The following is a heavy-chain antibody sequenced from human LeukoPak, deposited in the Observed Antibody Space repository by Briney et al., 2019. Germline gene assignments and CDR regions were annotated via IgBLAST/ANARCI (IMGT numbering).Heavy chain of an antibody. Sequence: GGSLRLSCAGSGFTFYNYAMSWVRQAPGKGLEWVSSISGTGATTYYADFVKGRFATSRDNSKNTLYLQMSSLRAEDTALYYCAKDQRFGDLDDYRGQGTLVTVSS. CDR2: ISGTGATT. CDR1: GFTFYNYA. V-gene: IGHV3-23*01. D-gene: IGHD3-10*01. J-gene: IGHJ4*02. CDR3: AKDQRFGDLDDY.